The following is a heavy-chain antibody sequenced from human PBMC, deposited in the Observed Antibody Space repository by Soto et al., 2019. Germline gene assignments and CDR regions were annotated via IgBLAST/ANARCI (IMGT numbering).Heavy chain of an antibody. J-gene: IGHJ3*02. Sequence: QVQLVQSGAEVKKPGSSVKVSCKASGGTFSSYAISWVRQAPGQGLEWMGGIIPIFGTANYAQKFQGRVTITADESTSTAYVELSSLRSEDTAVYSCAREPTIFGVVDAFDIWGQGTMVTVSS. D-gene: IGHD3-3*01. CDR1: GGTFSSYA. CDR3: AREPTIFGVVDAFDI. CDR2: IIPIFGTA. V-gene: IGHV1-69*01.